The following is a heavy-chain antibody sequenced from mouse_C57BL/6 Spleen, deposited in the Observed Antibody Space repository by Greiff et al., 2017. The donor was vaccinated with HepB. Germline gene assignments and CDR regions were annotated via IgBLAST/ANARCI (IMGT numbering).Heavy chain of an antibody. CDR2: ISDGGSYT. CDR3: ARVDSSGYGDY. V-gene: IGHV5-4*03. J-gene: IGHJ4*01. CDR1: GFTFSSYA. Sequence: EVKLMESGGGLVKPGGSLKLSCAASGFTFSSYAMSWVRQTPEKRLEWVATISDGGSYTYYPDNVKGRFTISRDNAKNNLYLQMSHLKSEDTAMYYCARVDSSGYGDYWGQGTSVTVSS. D-gene: IGHD3-2*02.